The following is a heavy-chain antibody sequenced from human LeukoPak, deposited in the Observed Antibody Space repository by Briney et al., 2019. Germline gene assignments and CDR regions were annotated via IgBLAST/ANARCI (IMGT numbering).Heavy chain of an antibody. CDR1: GGSFSGYH. J-gene: IGHJ5*02. CDR3: ASHSSYVSPFRS. V-gene: IGHV4-34*01. D-gene: IGHD3-10*02. Sequence: SETLSLTCAVYGGSFSGYHWSWIRQPPGKGLEWIGEIDHGGSTNYNPSLKSRVTISVDTSKNQFSLKLSSVTAADTAMYYCASHSSYVSPFRSWGRGPLVTVSP. CDR2: IDHGGST.